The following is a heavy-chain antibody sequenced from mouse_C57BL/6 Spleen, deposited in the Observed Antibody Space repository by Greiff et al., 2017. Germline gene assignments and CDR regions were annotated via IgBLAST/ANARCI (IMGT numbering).Heavy chain of an antibody. D-gene: IGHD2-4*01. V-gene: IGHV1-62-2*01. CDR2: FYPGSGSI. CDR1: GYTFTEYT. CDR3: ARHEDRRDYEDYAMDY. Sequence: LQESGAELVKPGASVKLSCKASGYTFTEYTIHWVKQRSGQGLEWIGWFYPGSGSIKYNEKFKDKATLTADKYSSTVYMELSRLTSEDSAVYFCARHEDRRDYEDYAMDYWGQGTSVTVSS. J-gene: IGHJ4*01.